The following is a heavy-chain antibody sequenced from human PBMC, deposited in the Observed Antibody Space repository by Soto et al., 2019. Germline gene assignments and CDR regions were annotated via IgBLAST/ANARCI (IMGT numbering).Heavy chain of an antibody. Sequence: SETLSLTSTVSGGSISSITYYWGWMRQPPGKGLEWIAYIFYSGSTNYNPSVKSRVTISAARSSNQFSLRMTSMTAADTAVYYCARGKWADRFANWGQGILVTVS. J-gene: IGHJ4*02. CDR1: GGSISSITYY. V-gene: IGHV4-61*05. CDR3: ARGKWADRFAN. D-gene: IGHD1-26*01. CDR2: IFYSGST.